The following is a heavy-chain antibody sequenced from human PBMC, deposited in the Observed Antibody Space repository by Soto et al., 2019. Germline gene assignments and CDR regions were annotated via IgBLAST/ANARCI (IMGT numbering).Heavy chain of an antibody. CDR2: IYPGGVNI. CDR3: ARGGHIAVVTASFDY. J-gene: IGHJ4*02. V-gene: IGHV1-46*03. CDR1: GYSFTSHY. Sequence: ASVKVSCKAIGYSFTSHYMHWVRQAPGQGLEWMGTIYPGGVNIGYAQKFKGRVTMTKDTSTSTVFMELSSLRSEDTAVYYCARGGHIAVVTASFDYWGQGTLVTVSS. D-gene: IGHD2-21*02.